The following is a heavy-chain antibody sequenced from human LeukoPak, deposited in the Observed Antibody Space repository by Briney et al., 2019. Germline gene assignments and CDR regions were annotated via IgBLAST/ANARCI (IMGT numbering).Heavy chain of an antibody. D-gene: IGHD2-15*01. V-gene: IGHV3-11*01. Sequence: GGSLRLSSAASGFTFSDYYMSWIRQAPGKGLEWVSYISSSGGTIYYADSVRGRFTISRDNAKNSLYLQMNSLRAEDTAVYYCARRPATFPTSRVIQLKPYYYYYYMDVWGKGTTVTVSS. CDR1: GFTFSDYY. CDR2: ISSSGGTI. CDR3: ARRPATFPTSRVIQLKPYYYYYYMDV. J-gene: IGHJ6*03.